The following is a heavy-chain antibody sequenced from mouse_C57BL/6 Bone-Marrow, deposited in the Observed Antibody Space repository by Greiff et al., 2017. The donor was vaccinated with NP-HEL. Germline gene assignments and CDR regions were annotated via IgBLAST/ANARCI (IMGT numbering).Heavy chain of an antibody. CDR3: ARWGYYGSYWYFDV. D-gene: IGHD1-1*01. J-gene: IGHJ1*03. Sequence: VQLQQSGAELVKPGASVKLSCKASGYTFTSYWMQWVKQRPGQGLEWIGEIDPSDSYTNYNQKFKGKATLTVDTSSSTAYMQLSSLTSEDSAVYYCARWGYYGSYWYFDVWGTGTTVTVSS. CDR2: IDPSDSYT. V-gene: IGHV1-50*01. CDR1: GYTFTSYW.